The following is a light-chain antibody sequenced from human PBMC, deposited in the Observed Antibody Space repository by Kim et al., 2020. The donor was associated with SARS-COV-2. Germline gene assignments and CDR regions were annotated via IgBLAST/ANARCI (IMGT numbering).Light chain of an antibody. V-gene: IGKV1-17*03. CDR1: QGISRF. CDR2: DVS. Sequence: DIQMTQSPSAMSASLGDRVIITCRASQGISRFLAWFQQKAGKVPKRLIYDVSTLQSGVPSRFSGSGSGTEFTLTITSLQPEDFATYFCLQHKTFPYTFGQGTKLEI. CDR3: LQHKTFPYT. J-gene: IGKJ2*01.